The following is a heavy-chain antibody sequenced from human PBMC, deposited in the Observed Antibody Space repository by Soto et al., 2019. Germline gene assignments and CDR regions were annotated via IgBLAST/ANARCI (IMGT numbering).Heavy chain of an antibody. CDR1: VDYITTYY. D-gene: IGHD6-13*01. V-gene: IGHV4-4*07. CDR3: ARYSNNWVQPEGMDV. J-gene: IGHJ6*04. CDR2: IDTSGNT. Sequence: SETLSLTCTVSVDYITTYYWSWIRHPAGKGLEWIGRIDTSGNTNYNPSLKSRVTMSVDTSKKQFSLKLTSVTAADTAVYYCARYSNNWVQPEGMDVWGKGTTIT.